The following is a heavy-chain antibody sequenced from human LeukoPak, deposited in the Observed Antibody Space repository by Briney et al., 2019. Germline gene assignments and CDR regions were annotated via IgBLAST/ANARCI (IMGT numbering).Heavy chain of an antibody. CDR3: ARGGQWLGES. CDR1: GGSISSSSYY. CDR2: IYYSGST. D-gene: IGHD6-19*01. V-gene: IGHV4-39*01. J-gene: IGHJ4*02. Sequence: SETLSLTCTVSGGSISSSSYYWGWIRQPPGKGLEWIGSIYYSGSTYYNPSLKSRVTISVDTSKNQFSLKLSSVTAADTAVYYCARGGQWLGESWGQGTLVIVSS.